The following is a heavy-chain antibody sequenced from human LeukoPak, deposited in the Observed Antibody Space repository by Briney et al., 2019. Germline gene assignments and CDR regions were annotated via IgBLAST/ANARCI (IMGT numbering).Heavy chain of an antibody. CDR1: GFTFSSYA. D-gene: IGHD5-12*01. Sequence: GGSLRLSRAASGFTFSSYAMSWVRQAPGRGLEWVSAISGSGGSTYYADSVKGRFTISRDNSKNTLYLQMNSLRAEDTAVYYCAKDLSRDGYNSYYYYGMDVWGQGTTVTVSS. CDR3: AKDLSRDGYNSYYYYGMDV. J-gene: IGHJ6*02. V-gene: IGHV3-23*01. CDR2: ISGSGGST.